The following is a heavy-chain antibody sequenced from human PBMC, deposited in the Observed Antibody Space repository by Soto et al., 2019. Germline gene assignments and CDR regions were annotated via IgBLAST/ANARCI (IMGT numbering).Heavy chain of an antibody. CDR3: ARDYFSMTPDFGS. V-gene: IGHV3-21*06. J-gene: IGHJ4*02. Sequence: PXESLRLSCAASGFTFSTYSMNWVRQTAGKGLEWVSSIGASTSYIHYADSVKGRFTISRDNAKNSLYLQMNSLRADDTAVYYCARDYFSMTPDFGSWGQGTLVTVSS. D-gene: IGHD2-2*01. CDR2: IGASTSYI. CDR1: GFTFSTYS.